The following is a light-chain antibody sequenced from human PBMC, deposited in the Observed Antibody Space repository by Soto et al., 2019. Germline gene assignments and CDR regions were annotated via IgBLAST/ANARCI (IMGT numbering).Light chain of an antibody. CDR2: DAS. V-gene: IGKV1-39*01. CDR1: HDISNF. Sequence: IQMTQSPPSLSPSDGDSVVITCQASHDISNFLNWYQQKPGKAPKLLIYDASHLETGVPSRFSGSGSGTDFTLTISSLQPEDFATYYCQQSYSTPITFGQGTRLEIK. CDR3: QQSYSTPIT. J-gene: IGKJ5*01.